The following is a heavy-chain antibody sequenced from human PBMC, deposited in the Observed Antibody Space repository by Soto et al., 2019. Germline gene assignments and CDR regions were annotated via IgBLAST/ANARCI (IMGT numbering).Heavy chain of an antibody. J-gene: IGHJ4*02. Sequence: AGGSLRLSCAASGFTFSSYSMNWVRQAPGKGLEWVSSISSSSSYIYYADSVKGRFTISRDNAKNSLYLQMNSLRAEDTAVYYCARDLRYYDSSGRGPFDYWGQGTLVTVSS. V-gene: IGHV3-21*01. CDR1: GFTFSSYS. CDR3: ARDLRYYDSSGRGPFDY. CDR2: ISSSSSYI. D-gene: IGHD3-22*01.